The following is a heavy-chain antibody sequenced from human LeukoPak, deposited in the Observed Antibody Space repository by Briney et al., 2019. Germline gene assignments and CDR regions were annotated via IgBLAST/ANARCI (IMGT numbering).Heavy chain of an antibody. J-gene: IGHJ4*02. V-gene: IGHV3-23*01. D-gene: IGHD5-12*01. CDR2: ISGSGGST. CDR3: AKDVRLRSHDY. Sequence: GGSLRLSCAASGFTFSSYAMSGVRQAPGKGLEWASAISGSGGSTYYADSVKGRFTISRDNSKNTLYLQMNSLRAEDTAVYYCAKDVRLRSHDYWGQGTLVTVSS. CDR1: GFTFSSYA.